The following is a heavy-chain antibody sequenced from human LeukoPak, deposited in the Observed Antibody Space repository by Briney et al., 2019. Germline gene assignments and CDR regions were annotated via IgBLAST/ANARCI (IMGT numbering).Heavy chain of an antibody. CDR2: IYPGDSDI. Sequence: GESLKISCQASRYSSASYWIAWVRQMPGKGLEWMGIIYPGDSDIIYSPSFQGQVTISADKSISTAYLQWSSLKASDTAMYYCASDDSGDYVLWGQGTLVTVSS. J-gene: IGHJ4*02. V-gene: IGHV5-51*01. D-gene: IGHD4-17*01. CDR3: ASDDSGDYVL. CDR1: RYSSASYW.